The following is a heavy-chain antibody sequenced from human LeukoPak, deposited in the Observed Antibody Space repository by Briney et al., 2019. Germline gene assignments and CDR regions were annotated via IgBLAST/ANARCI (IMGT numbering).Heavy chain of an antibody. CDR3: ARDMGHIVVVTAPKGFDY. D-gene: IGHD2-21*02. V-gene: IGHV3-30-3*01. CDR2: ISYDGSNK. J-gene: IGHJ4*02. Sequence: PGRSLRLSCAASGFTFSSYAMHWVRQAPGKGPEWVAVISYDGSNKYYADSVKGRFTISRDNSKNTLYLQMNSLRAEDTAMYYCARDMGHIVVVTAPKGFDYWGQGTLVTVSS. CDR1: GFTFSSYA.